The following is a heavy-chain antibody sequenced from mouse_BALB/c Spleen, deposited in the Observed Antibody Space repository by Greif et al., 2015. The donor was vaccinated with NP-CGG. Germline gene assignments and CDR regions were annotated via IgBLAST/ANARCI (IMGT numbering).Heavy chain of an antibody. J-gene: IGHJ2*01. CDR1: GFNIKDYY. D-gene: IGHD2-1*01. Sequence: EVQVVESGAELVRPGALVKLSCKASGFNIKDYYMHWVKQRPEQGLEWIGWIDPENGNTIYDPKFQGKASITADTSSNTAYLQLSSLTSEDTAVYYCAYGNYFDYWGQGTTLTVSS. V-gene: IGHV14-1*02. CDR3: AYGNYFDY. CDR2: IDPENGNT.